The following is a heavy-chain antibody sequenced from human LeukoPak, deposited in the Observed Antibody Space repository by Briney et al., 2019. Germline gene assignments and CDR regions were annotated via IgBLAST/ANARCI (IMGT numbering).Heavy chain of an antibody. J-gene: IGHJ5*02. CDR2: VWYDGTIK. D-gene: IGHD3/OR15-3a*01. CDR3: ARGGGGASNWTPYNWFDP. V-gene: IGHV3-33*01. CDR1: GFNFTTYG. Sequence: PGRSLRLSCAASGFNFTTYGMHWVRQAPGKGLEWVALVWYDGTIKYHADSVKGRFTISRDNSKNTLFLQMSSLRAEDTALYYCARGGGGASNWTPYNWFDPWGQGTLVTVSS.